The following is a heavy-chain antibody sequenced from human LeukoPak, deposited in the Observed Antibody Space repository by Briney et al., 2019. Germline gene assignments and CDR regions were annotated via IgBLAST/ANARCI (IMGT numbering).Heavy chain of an antibody. J-gene: IGHJ4*02. Sequence: SSETLSITCAVYGESFSGYYWSWIRQPPGKGLEWIGEINHSGSTNYNPSLKSRVTISVDTSKDQFSLKLSSVTAADAAVYYCARGFRGSTAVAGVDFDYWGQGTLVTVSS. CDR1: GESFSGYY. CDR2: INHSGST. V-gene: IGHV4-34*01. D-gene: IGHD6-19*01. CDR3: ARGFRGSTAVAGVDFDY.